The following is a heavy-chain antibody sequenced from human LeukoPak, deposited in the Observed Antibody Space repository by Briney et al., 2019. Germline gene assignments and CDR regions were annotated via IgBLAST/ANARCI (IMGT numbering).Heavy chain of an antibody. CDR2: IIPIFGTA. Sequence: GASVKVSCKASGGTFSSYAISWVRQAPGQGLEWMGGIIPIFGTANYAQKFQGRVTITTDESTSTAYMELSSLRSEDTAVYYCARAQPRYCSSTSCYLGDAYFDYWGQGTLVTVSS. CDR1: GGTFSSYA. V-gene: IGHV1-69*05. J-gene: IGHJ4*02. CDR3: ARAQPRYCSSTSCYLGDAYFDY. D-gene: IGHD2-2*01.